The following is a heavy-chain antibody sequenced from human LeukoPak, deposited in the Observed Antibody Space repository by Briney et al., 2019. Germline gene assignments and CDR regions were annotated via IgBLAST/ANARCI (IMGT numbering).Heavy chain of an antibody. Sequence: GGSLRLSCGASGFAFSDYNMNWVRQAPGKGAEWVSSISSTSTHSYYAPSVKGRFTISRDNARNSLFLQMNGLRAEDSAVYYCARVDRGIAAHRDCWRLGTLVTVSS. CDR3: ARVDRGIAAHRDC. CDR2: ISSTSTHS. D-gene: IGHD2-21*01. CDR1: GFAFSDYN. J-gene: IGHJ4*01. V-gene: IGHV3-21*01.